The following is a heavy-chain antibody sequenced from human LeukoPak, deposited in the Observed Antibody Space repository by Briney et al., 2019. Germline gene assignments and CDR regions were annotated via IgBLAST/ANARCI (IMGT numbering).Heavy chain of an antibody. D-gene: IGHD4-17*01. CDR2: IKSKTDGGTT. CDR1: GFTFSNAW. V-gene: IGHV3-15*01. Sequence: GGSLRLSCAASGFTFSNAWMTWVRQAPGKGLEWVGLIKSKTDGGTTHSAAPMKGRFTISRDDSKNTLYLQMNSLRTEDTAVYYYSTRVTTSEDYWGQGTLVTVSS. CDR3: STRVTTSEDY. J-gene: IGHJ4*02.